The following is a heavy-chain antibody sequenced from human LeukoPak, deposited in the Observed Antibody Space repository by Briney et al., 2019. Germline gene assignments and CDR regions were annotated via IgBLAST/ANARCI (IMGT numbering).Heavy chain of an antibody. V-gene: IGHV3-23*01. CDR1: GITLSNYG. D-gene: IGHD3-22*01. CDR3: AKRGVVIRVILVGFHKEANYFDF. Sequence: GGSLRLSCAVSGITLSNYGMSWVRQAPGKGVEWVDGISDNGGTTKYADSVKGRFTLSRDNPKNTLYLQMNSLRAEDTAVYFCAKRGVVIRVILVGFHKEANYFDFWGQGALVTVSS. J-gene: IGHJ4*02. CDR2: ISDNGGTT.